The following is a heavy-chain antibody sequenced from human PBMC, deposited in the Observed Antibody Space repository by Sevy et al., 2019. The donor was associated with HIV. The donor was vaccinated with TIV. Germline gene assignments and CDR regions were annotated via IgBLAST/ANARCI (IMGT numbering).Heavy chain of an antibody. D-gene: IGHD4-17*01. Sequence: ETLSLTCSVSGDSISGYYWSWIRQPPGKGLQWIGYIYYSGFTNYNPSLKSRVTISEDTSKNQLSLRVTSVTAADTAMYYCARTTPYYYYAVDVWGQGTTVTVSS. J-gene: IGHJ6*02. CDR2: IYYSGFT. V-gene: IGHV4-59*01. CDR3: ARTTPYYYYAVDV. CDR1: GDSISGYY.